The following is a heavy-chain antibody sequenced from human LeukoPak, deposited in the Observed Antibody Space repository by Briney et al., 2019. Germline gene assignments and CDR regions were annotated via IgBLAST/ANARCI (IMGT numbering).Heavy chain of an antibody. Sequence: GGSLRLSSATSGFTFSSYGIHWVRQAPGKGLEWVAVISFDGSKKYYADSVKGRFTISRDNSKNTLYLQVNSLRAEDTAVYYCARDRAPYSSGWGHCFDYWGQGTLVIVSS. D-gene: IGHD6-19*01. J-gene: IGHJ4*02. V-gene: IGHV3-30*03. CDR2: ISFDGSKK. CDR1: GFTFSSYG. CDR3: ARDRAPYSSGWGHCFDY.